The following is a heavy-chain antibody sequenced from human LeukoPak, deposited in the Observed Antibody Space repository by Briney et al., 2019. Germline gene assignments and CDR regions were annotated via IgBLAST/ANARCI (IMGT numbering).Heavy chain of an antibody. V-gene: IGHV4-34*01. CDR1: GGSFSDYY. D-gene: IGHD6-13*01. CDR2: INHSGST. Sequence: SETLSLTCAVYGGSFSDYYWSWIRQPPGEGLEWIGEINHSGSTNYNPSLKSRVTISIDTSKNQFSLKLSSVTAADTAVYYCARVRVAAAGRIDYWGQGTLVTVSS. J-gene: IGHJ4*02. CDR3: ARVRVAAAGRIDY.